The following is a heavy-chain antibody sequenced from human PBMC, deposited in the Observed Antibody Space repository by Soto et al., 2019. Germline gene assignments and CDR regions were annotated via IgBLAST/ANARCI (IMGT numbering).Heavy chain of an antibody. CDR1: GFVFSSYA. D-gene: IGHD3-10*01. CDR3: AKDPRVHYYGSGSSSY. Sequence: VQLLESGGGLVQPGGSLRLSCAASGFVFSSYAMSWVRQAPGKGLEWVSTISGSGGNTYYADSVKGRFTISRDNSKTTLYLQMNSLRAEDTALYYCAKDPRVHYYGSGSSSYWGQGTLVTVSS. V-gene: IGHV3-23*01. CDR2: ISGSGGNT. J-gene: IGHJ4*02.